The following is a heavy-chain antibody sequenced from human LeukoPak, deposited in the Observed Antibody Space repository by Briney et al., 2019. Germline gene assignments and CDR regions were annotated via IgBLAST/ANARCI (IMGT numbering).Heavy chain of an antibody. J-gene: IGHJ3*02. CDR2: ISSSSSYI. CDR3: ARDRRGYSYGYARVDAFDI. CDR1: GFTFSSYS. V-gene: IGHV3-21*01. D-gene: IGHD5-18*01. Sequence: EGSLRLSCAASGFTFSSYSMNWVRQAPGKGLEWVSSISSSSSYIYYADSVKGRFTISRDNAKNSLYLQMNSLRAEDTAVYYCARDRRGYSYGYARVDAFDIWGQGTMVTVSS.